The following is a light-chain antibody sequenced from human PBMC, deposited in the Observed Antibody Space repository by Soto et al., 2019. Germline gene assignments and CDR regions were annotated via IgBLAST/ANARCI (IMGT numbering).Light chain of an antibody. J-gene: IGKJ2*01. V-gene: IGKV1-5*03. Sequence: DGPMTQSPSTLSASVGDRVTITCRASQSISTWLAWYQQKPGKAPKLLIYKASSLRNGVPSRFSGSGSGTEFTLTIYSLQPDDFASYYCQQYNGYPHTFGQGTKLEIK. CDR1: QSISTW. CDR2: KAS. CDR3: QQYNGYPHT.